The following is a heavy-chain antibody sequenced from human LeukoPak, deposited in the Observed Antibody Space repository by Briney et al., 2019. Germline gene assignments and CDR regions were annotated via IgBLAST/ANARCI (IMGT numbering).Heavy chain of an antibody. CDR2: ISSSGSTI. Sequence: GGSLRLSCAASGFTFSDYFMGWVRQAPGKGLEWVSYISSSGSTIYYADSVKGRFTISRDNAKNSLYLQMNSLRAEDTAVYYCARLYGSGAMDVWGKGTTVTISS. CDR1: GFTFSDYF. J-gene: IGHJ6*03. V-gene: IGHV3-11*04. CDR3: ARLYGSGAMDV. D-gene: IGHD3-10*01.